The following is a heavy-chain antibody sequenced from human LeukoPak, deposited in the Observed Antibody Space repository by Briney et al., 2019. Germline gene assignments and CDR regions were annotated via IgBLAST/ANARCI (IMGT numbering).Heavy chain of an antibody. CDR3: ARDSSGYQ. Sequence: PGGSLRLSCAASGFTFSTYWMSWVRQAPGKGLEWVANIKEDGSEKYYGDSVKGRFTISRDNAKNSLYLEMNSLRVEDTAVYYCARDSSGYQWGQGTLVTASS. D-gene: IGHD3-22*01. V-gene: IGHV3-7*01. J-gene: IGHJ4*02. CDR2: IKEDGSEK. CDR1: GFTFSTYW.